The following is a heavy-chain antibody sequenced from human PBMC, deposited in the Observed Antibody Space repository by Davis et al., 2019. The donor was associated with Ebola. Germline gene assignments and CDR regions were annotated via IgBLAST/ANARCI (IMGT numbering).Heavy chain of an antibody. CDR1: GGTFSSHA. V-gene: IGHV1-69*13. Sequence: AASVKVSCKAFGGTFSSHATSWVRQAPGQGLEWMGGIIPIFGAAINAQKFQGRVTITADESTSTAYMELSSLRSEDTAVYYCARGVDGFYGSGAYYYMDYWGQGTLVTVPS. D-gene: IGHD3-10*01. J-gene: IGHJ4*02. CDR2: IIPIFGAA. CDR3: ARGVDGFYGSGAYYYMDY.